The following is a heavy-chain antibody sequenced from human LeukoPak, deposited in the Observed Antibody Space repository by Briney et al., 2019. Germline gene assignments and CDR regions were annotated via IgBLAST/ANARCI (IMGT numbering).Heavy chain of an antibody. Sequence: GGSLRLSCAASGFTFSSYAMHWVRQAPGKGLEWVAVISYDGSNKYYADSVKGRFTISRDNSKNTLYLQMNSPRAEDTAVYYCATPPNYGDYVRYFDYWGQGTLVTVSS. D-gene: IGHD4-17*01. CDR3: ATPPNYGDYVRYFDY. J-gene: IGHJ4*02. V-gene: IGHV3-30-3*01. CDR2: ISYDGSNK. CDR1: GFTFSSYA.